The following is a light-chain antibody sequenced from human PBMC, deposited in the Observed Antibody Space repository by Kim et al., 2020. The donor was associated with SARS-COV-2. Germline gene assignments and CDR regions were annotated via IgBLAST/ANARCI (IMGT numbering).Light chain of an antibody. J-gene: IGKJ1*01. CDR3: QKYNSAPQWT. Sequence: SVGDRVTITGRASQGISNYLAWYQQKPGKVPKLLIYAASTLQSGVPSRFSGSGSGTDFTLTISSLQPEDVATYYCQKYNSAPQWTFGQGTKVDIK. CDR2: AAS. V-gene: IGKV1-27*01. CDR1: QGISNY.